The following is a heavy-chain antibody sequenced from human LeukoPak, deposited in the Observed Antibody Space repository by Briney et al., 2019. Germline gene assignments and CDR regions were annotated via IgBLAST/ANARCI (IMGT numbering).Heavy chain of an antibody. Sequence: PGGSLRLSCADSGFTFSSYAMSWVRQAPGKGLEWVSAISGSGGSTYYADSVKGRFTISRDNSKNTLYLQMNSLRAEDTAVYYCAKTDIWSGYYTFDYWGQGTLVTVSS. CDR1: GFTFSSYA. CDR2: ISGSGGST. CDR3: AKTDIWSGYYTFDY. J-gene: IGHJ4*02. D-gene: IGHD3-3*01. V-gene: IGHV3-23*01.